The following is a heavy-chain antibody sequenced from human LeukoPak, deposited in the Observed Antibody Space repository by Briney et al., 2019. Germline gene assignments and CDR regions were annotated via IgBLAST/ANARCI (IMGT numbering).Heavy chain of an antibody. CDR1: GVTFSSYG. CDR2: IWYDGSNK. Sequence: PGGSLRLSCAPSGVTFSSYGMHWVRQAPGKGLEWVAVIWYDGSNKYYADSVKGRFTISRDNSKNTLYLQMNSLRAEDTAVYYCARDSRDGDYYFDYWGQGTLVTVSS. CDR3: ARDSRDGDYYFDY. J-gene: IGHJ4*02. D-gene: IGHD4-17*01. V-gene: IGHV3-33*01.